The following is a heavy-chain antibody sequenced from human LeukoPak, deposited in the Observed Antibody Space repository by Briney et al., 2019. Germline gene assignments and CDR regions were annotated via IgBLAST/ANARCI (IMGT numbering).Heavy chain of an antibody. CDR1: RFTFSDYY. CDR3: ARAAGWGPGAHFDY. D-gene: IGHD1-14*01. Sequence: GGSLRLSCAASRFTFSDYYMSWIRQAPGKGLEWVSYISSGGGSTTNYPDSVRGRFTISRDNAKNSLYLQMNSLRAEDTAVYYCARAAGWGPGAHFDYWGQGIQVTVSS. J-gene: IGHJ4*02. CDR2: ISSGGGSTT. V-gene: IGHV3-11*01.